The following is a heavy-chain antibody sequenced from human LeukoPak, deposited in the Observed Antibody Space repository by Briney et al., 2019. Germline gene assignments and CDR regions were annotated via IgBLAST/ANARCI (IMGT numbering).Heavy chain of an antibody. V-gene: IGHV4-31*03. Sequence: SETLSLTCTVSGGSISSGGYYWTWIRQHPGKGLEWIGYIHYSGSTYYNPSLTSRVTISVDTSKNQFSLKLSSVTAADTAVYYCARHGSSYSFDCWGQGTLVTVSS. CDR3: ARHGSSYSFDC. D-gene: IGHD6-13*01. J-gene: IGHJ4*02. CDR2: IHYSGST. CDR1: GGSISSGGYY.